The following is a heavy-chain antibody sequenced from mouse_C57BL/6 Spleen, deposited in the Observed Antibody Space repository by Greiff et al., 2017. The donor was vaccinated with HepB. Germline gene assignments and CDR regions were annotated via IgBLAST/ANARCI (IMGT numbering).Heavy chain of an antibody. D-gene: IGHD2-1*01. J-gene: IGHJ3*01. CDR1: GYTFTDYY. CDR2: INPYNGGT. CDR3: ASATMVTTRAWFAY. V-gene: IGHV1-19*01. Sequence: EVQLQQSGPVLVKPGASVKMSCKASGYTFTDYYMNWVKQSHGKSLEWIGVINPYNGGTSYNQKFKGKATLTVDKSSSTAYMELNSLTSEDSAVYYCASATMVTTRAWFAYWGQGTLVTVSA.